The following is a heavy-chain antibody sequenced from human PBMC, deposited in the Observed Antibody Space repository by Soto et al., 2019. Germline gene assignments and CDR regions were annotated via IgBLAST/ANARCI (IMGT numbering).Heavy chain of an antibody. CDR2: ISAYNGNT. CDR1: GYTFTSYG. Sequence: QVQLVQSGAEVKKPGASVKVSCKSSGYTFTSYGISWVRQAPGQGLEWMGWISAYNGNTNYAQKLQGRVTMTTDTSTSTAYMELRSLISDDTAVYYGARDRYCSGRSCYHFDYWGQGTLVTVSS. J-gene: IGHJ4*02. V-gene: IGHV1-18*01. D-gene: IGHD2-15*01. CDR3: ARDRYCSGRSCYHFDY.